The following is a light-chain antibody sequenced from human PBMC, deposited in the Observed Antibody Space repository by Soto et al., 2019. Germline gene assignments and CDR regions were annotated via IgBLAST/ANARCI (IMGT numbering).Light chain of an antibody. Sequence: QSVLTQPPSASGSPGQSVTISCTGTSSVVGGYNYVSWYQQHPGKAPKLMIYEVSKRPSGVPDRFSGSKSGNTASLTVSGLQPEDEADYYCRSYAGSNKSVFGTGTKVTVL. CDR2: EVS. CDR3: RSYAGSNKSV. J-gene: IGLJ1*01. CDR1: SSVVGGYNY. V-gene: IGLV2-8*01.